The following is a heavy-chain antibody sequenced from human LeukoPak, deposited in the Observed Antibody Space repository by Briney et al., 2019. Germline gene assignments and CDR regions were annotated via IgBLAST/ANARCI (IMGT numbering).Heavy chain of an antibody. CDR3: ARDYYGSGSYPRGYFDS. D-gene: IGHD3-10*01. V-gene: IGHV1-2*02. CDR1: GYTFTVYY. J-gene: IGHJ4*02. CDR2: INPNSGDT. Sequence: ASVKVSCKASGYTFTVYYVHWVRQAPGQGLEWMGWINPNSGDTNYAQNFQGRVTTTRDTSISTAYMDLSRLRSDDTAVYYCARDYYGSGSYPRGYFDSWGQGTLVTVSS.